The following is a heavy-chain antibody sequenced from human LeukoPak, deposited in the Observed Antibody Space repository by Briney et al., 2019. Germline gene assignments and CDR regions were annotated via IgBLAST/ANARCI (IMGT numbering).Heavy chain of an antibody. V-gene: IGHV1-2*04. CDR1: GYTFIAYY. CDR2: INPNSGGT. CDR3: ARGKRGSYFGY. D-gene: IGHD3-10*01. J-gene: IGHJ4*02. Sequence: VASVSVSCKASGYTFIAYYLHWVRQAPGQGLEWMWWINPNSGGTNYAQMFKDWVTMTRDTSITTTYMELSSLRSDATAVYYCARGKRGSYFGYWGQGTLVSASS.